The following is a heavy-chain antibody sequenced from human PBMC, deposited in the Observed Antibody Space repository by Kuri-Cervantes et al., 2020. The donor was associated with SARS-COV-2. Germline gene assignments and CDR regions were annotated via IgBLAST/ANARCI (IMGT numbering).Heavy chain of an antibody. CDR3: ARGGYSSSWYSDY. Sequence: GESLKISCAASGFTFSSYAMSWVRQAPGKGLEWVSAISGSGGSTYYADSVKGRFTISRDNAKNSLYLQMNSLRAEDTAVYYCARGGYSSSWYSDYWGQGTLVTVSS. D-gene: IGHD6-13*01. CDR1: GFTFSSYA. CDR2: ISGSGGST. J-gene: IGHJ4*02. V-gene: IGHV3-23*01.